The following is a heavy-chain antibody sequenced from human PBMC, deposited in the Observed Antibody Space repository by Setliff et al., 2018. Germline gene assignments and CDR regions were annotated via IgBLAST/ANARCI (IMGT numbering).Heavy chain of an antibody. J-gene: IGHJ4*02. CDR3: ARGRGPDIVVTIPGDY. D-gene: IGHD2-15*01. CDR1: GYNFITLG. V-gene: IGHV1-18*01. CDR2: ISPYSGKT. Sequence: ASVKVSCKTSGYNFITLGINWVRQAPGQGLEWVGWISPYSGKTDYVQKFQGRVIMTIDSSTTTAYMELKTLRSDDTAVYYCARGRGPDIVVTIPGDYWGQGTQVTVSS.